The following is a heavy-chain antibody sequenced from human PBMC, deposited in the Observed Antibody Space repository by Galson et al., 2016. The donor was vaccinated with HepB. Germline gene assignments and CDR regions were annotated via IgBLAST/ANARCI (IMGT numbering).Heavy chain of an antibody. J-gene: IGHJ4*02. V-gene: IGHV2-5*02. D-gene: IGHD6-19*01. CDR1: GFSLSTSGVS. CDR3: AHSSSGPKVLYDF. Sequence: PALVKPPQTLTLTCSLSGFSLSTSGVSVGWIRQPPGKALEWLGLIYWDGDKRYRSSLKSRLTITKDTSENQVVLTMTNMDPGDTATYYCAHSSSGPKVLYDFWGQGTLVIVSS. CDR2: IYWDGDK.